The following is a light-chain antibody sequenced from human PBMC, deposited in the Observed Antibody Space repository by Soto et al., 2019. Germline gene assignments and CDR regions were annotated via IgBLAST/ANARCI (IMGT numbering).Light chain of an antibody. CDR3: QQYSTYPSLT. CDR2: KAS. J-gene: IGKJ4*01. V-gene: IGKV1-5*03. CDR1: QTISQW. Sequence: DLQMTQSPSTLSASVGDIVIITGSAGQTISQWLAWYQQKPGGAPKLLIYKASVLESGVPSRFSGSGSGTEFTLTIRGLQPDDFATYFCQQYSTYPSLTFGGGTKVDIK.